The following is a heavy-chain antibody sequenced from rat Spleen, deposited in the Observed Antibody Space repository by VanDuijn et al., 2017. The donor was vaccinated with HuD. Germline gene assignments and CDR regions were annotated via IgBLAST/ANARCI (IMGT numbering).Heavy chain of an antibody. CDR1: GFTFSDYY. V-gene: IGHV5-22*01. CDR3: AVSGYGY. CDR2: ISYDGSST. Sequence: EVQLVESGGGLVQPGRSLTLSCVASGFTFSDYYMAWVRQAPTRGLEWVASISYDGSSTYYRDSVRGRFTISRDNAENTVYLQMNSLRSEDTATYYCAVSGYGYWGQGVMVTVSS. D-gene: IGHD4-3*01. J-gene: IGHJ2*01.